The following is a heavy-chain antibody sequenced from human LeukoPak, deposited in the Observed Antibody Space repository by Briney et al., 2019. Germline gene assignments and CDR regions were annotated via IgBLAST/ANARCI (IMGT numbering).Heavy chain of an antibody. V-gene: IGHV4-59*01. D-gene: IGHD1-26*01. Sequence: SETLSLTCTVSGGSISSYYWSWIRQPPGKGLEWIGYIYSSGSTNYNPSLKSRVTISVDTSRNQFSLNLRSVTAADTAVYYCARSGSYSGAFDIWGQGTMVTVSS. CDR1: GGSISSYY. CDR2: IYSSGST. J-gene: IGHJ3*02. CDR3: ARSGSYSGAFDI.